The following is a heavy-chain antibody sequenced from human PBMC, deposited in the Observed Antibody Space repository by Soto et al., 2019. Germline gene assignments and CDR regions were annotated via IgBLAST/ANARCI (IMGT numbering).Heavy chain of an antibody. D-gene: IGHD3-3*01. V-gene: IGHV1-69*01. J-gene: IGHJ6*02. Sequence: QVQLVQSGAEVKKPGSSVKVSCKASGGTFSSYAISWVRQAPGQGLEWMGGIIPIFGTANYAQKFQGRVTITADESTSTAYMALSSLRSEDTAVYYCARIRFLPPFAYYGMDVWGQGTTVTVSS. CDR1: GGTFSSYA. CDR3: ARIRFLPPFAYYGMDV. CDR2: IIPIFGTA.